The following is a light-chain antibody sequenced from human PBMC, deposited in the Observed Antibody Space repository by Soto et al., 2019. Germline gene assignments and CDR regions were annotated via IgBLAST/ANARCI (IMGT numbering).Light chain of an antibody. CDR1: SSDFGGYNY. CDR3: SSYTISSTLDV. CDR2: DVS. Sequence: QSVLTHPASVSGAPGQALTISRTGTSSDFGGYNYVAWYQQHPGKAPKLMIYDVSNRPSGVSNRFSGSKSGNTASLTISGLQAEDEADYYCSSYTISSTLDVFGTGTKVTVL. J-gene: IGLJ1*01. V-gene: IGLV2-14*01.